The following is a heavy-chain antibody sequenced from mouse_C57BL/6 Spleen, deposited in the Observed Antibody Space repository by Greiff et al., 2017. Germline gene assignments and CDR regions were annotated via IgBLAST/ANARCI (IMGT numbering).Heavy chain of an antibody. V-gene: IGHV1-82*01. D-gene: IGHD1-2*01. J-gene: IGHJ1*03. CDR2: IYPGDGDT. CDR3: ARSPPHDYDSRPGDYDV. CDR1: GYAFSSSW. Sequence: QVQLQQSGPELVKPGASVKISCKASGYAFSSSWMNWVKRRPGKGLEWIGRIYPGDGDTNYNGKFKGKATLTVDKSSSTAYLQLSSLTSEDSAVYFCARSPPHDYDSRPGDYDVWGTGTTVTVSS.